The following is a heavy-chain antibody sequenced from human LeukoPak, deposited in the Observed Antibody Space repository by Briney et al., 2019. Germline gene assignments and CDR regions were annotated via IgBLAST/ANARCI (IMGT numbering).Heavy chain of an antibody. Sequence: PGGSLRLSCAASGFTFNSYSMNWVRQAPGKGLEWVSYISSSSSTIYYADSVKGRFTISRDNSKNTLYLQMNSLRAEDTAVYYCARDYSGNVLRFLEWSTDAFDIWGQGTMVTVPS. J-gene: IGHJ3*02. CDR2: ISSSSSTI. V-gene: IGHV3-48*01. D-gene: IGHD3-3*01. CDR3: ARDYSGNVLRFLEWSTDAFDI. CDR1: GFTFNSYS.